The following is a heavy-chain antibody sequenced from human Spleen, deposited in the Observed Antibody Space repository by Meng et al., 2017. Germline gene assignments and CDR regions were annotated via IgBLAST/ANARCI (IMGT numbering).Heavy chain of an antibody. V-gene: IGHV4-34*01. D-gene: IGHD1-1*01. CDR1: GGSLNNYF. J-gene: IGHJ4*02. Sequence: VQVRQRGAGRLKHSESLALTCAAYGGSLNNYFWSWIRQPPGKGLECIGEIKSGVYTNYNPSLKSRVTISVVTSKNQGSLKLTSVTAADTALYYCVRGVSGTVADYWGQGTLVTVSS. CDR3: VRGVSGTVADY. CDR2: IKSGVYT.